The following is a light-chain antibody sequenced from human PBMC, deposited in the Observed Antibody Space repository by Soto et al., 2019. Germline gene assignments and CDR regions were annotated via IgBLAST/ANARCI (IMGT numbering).Light chain of an antibody. V-gene: IGLV1-51*01. CDR3: GSWDSSLSAYV. CDR1: SXNIGGNS. J-gene: IGLJ1*01. Sequence: QSVLTQPPSVSAAPGQKVTISCSGSSXNIGGNSVSWYQQLPGTAPKLLIYDDNKRPSGIPDRFSGSKSGTSATLGITGFQTGDEADYNCGSWDSSLSAYVFGTGTKVILL. CDR2: DDN.